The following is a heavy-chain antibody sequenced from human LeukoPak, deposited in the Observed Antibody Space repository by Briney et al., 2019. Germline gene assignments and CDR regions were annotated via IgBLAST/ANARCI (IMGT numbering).Heavy chain of an antibody. CDR2: IKPDSGQT. V-gene: IGHV1-2*02. Sequence: ASVKVSCRASGYVFGSHWVHWFRQAPGQGLEWVGYIKPDSGQTGLAQSLQGRVTLTRDTSITTVYMELNGLTSDDRAVYFCARDSPHQRFDIWGQGTLVPVSS. CDR1: GYVFGSHW. J-gene: IGHJ4*02. D-gene: IGHD2-2*01. CDR3: ARDSPHQRFDI.